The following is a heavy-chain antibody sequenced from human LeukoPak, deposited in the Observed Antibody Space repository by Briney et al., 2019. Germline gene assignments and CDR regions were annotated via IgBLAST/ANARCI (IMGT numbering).Heavy chain of an antibody. CDR3: ASSHKGAAVEDY. J-gene: IGHJ4*02. CDR2: INPNSGGT. D-gene: IGHD6-13*01. Sequence: ASVKVSCKASGYTFTGYYMHWVRQAPGQGLEWMGWINPNSGGTNYAQKFQGRVTMTRDTSISTAYMELSRLGSDDTAVYYCASSHKGAAVEDYWGQGTLVTVSS. V-gene: IGHV1-2*02. CDR1: GYTFTGYY.